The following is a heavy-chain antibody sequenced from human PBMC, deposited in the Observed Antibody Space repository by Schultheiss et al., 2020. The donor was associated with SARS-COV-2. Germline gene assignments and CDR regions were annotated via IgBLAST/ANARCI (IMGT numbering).Heavy chain of an antibody. J-gene: IGHJ4*02. D-gene: IGHD5-18*01. Sequence: SETLSLTCTVSGGSISSYYWSWIRQPPGKGLEWIGYIYYSGSTYYNPSLKSRVTISVDTSKNQFSLKLSSVTAADTAVYYCARGRYSYGYEGYFDYWGQGTLVTVSS. CDR3: ARGRYSYGYEGYFDY. V-gene: IGHV4-59*12. CDR2: IYYSGST. CDR1: GGSISSYY.